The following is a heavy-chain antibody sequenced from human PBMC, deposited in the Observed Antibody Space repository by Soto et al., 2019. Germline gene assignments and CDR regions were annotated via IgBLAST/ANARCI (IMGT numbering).Heavy chain of an antibody. CDR2: INPDNGQT. CDR3: ARGLLARLKHFDN. D-gene: IGHD2-15*01. CDR1: GYTFNYFA. Sequence: QVQLVQSGAEVKKPGASVNVSCRASGYTFNYFAIHWLRQAPGQSLEWLGWINPDNGQTKYSQRFQGRVTITRDTSATTAYMALSSLKSEDTAVFYCARGLLARLKHFDNLGQGTLVTVSS. J-gene: IGHJ4*02. V-gene: IGHV1-3*01.